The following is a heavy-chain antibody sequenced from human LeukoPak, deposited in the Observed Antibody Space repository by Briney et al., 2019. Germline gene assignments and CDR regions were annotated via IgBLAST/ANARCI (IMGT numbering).Heavy chain of an antibody. CDR1: GYTFNRYG. J-gene: IGHJ4*02. CDR2: INPNSGGT. Sequence: ASVKVSCKASGYTFNRYGISWVRQAPGQGLEWMGWINPNSGGTNYAQKFQGRVTMTRDTSISTAYMELSRLRSDDTAVYYCARDYYDSSGYEAPFDYWGQGTLVTVSS. D-gene: IGHD3-22*01. V-gene: IGHV1-2*02. CDR3: ARDYYDSSGYEAPFDY.